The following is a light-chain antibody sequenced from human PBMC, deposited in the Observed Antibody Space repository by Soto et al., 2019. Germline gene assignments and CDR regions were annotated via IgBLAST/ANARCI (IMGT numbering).Light chain of an antibody. CDR2: WAS. J-gene: IGKJ2*01. CDR3: QQYYSTPYT. Sequence: DIVMTQSPDSMAVSLGERATINCKSSQIVLYISNNKNYLAWYQQKPGQPPKLLIYWASTRESGVPDRFSGSGSGTDFTLTISSLQAEDVAVYYCQQYYSTPYTFGKGTKLEIK. CDR1: QIVLYISNNKNY. V-gene: IGKV4-1*01.